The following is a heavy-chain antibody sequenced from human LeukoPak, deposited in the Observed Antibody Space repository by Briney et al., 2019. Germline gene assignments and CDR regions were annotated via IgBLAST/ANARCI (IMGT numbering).Heavy chain of an antibody. CDR3: AREWAGYGSGSYYYY. D-gene: IGHD3-10*01. V-gene: IGHV1-69*13. Sequence: SVKVSSKASGGTFSSYAISWVRQAPGQGLEWMGGIIPLFGTANYAQRFLGRVIITADESTSTTHMYLSSLKSEDTAVYYCAREWAGYGSGSYYYYWGQGTLVTVSS. J-gene: IGHJ4*02. CDR2: IIPLFGTA. CDR1: GGTFSSYA.